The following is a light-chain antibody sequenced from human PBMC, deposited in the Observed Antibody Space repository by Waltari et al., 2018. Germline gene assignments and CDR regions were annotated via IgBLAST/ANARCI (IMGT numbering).Light chain of an antibody. J-gene: IGKJ4*01. CDR1: QSVGTY. V-gene: IGKV3-11*01. Sequence: EIVLTQSPAILSFSPGERATLSCRASQSVGTYLAWYQQRPGQSPRLLIYDASNRATGSQVRFTGSGSETDLTITSSSLQTEDFAVYYCQQRRNWPLNFGGGTRVQI. CDR3: QQRRNWPLN. CDR2: DAS.